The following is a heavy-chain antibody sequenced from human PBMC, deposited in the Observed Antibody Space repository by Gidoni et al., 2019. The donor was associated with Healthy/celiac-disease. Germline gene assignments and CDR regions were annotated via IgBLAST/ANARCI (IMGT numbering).Heavy chain of an antibody. J-gene: IGHJ4*02. CDR3: ARVSVVITFVYY. D-gene: IGHD3-22*01. CDR2: ISSSGSTI. Sequence: EVQLVESGGGLVQPGGSLRLSCAASGFTFSSYEMNWVRQAPGKGLEWVSYISSSGSTIYYADSVKGRFTISRDNAKNSLYLQMNSLRAEDTAVYYCARVSVVITFVYYWGQGTLVTVSS. CDR1: GFTFSSYE. V-gene: IGHV3-48*03.